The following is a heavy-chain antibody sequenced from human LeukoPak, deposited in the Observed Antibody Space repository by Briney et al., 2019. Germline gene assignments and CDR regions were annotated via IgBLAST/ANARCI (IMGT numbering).Heavy chain of an antibody. Sequence: SETLPLTCTVSGGSISSSSYYWGWIRQPPGKGLEWIGSIYYSGYTHYNPSLKSRVTISVDTSKNQFSLKLSSVTAAGTAVYYCATHYYDSSGYYPWYFDYWGQGTLVTVSS. CDR1: GGSISSSSYY. CDR2: IYYSGYT. CDR3: ATHYYDSSGYYPWYFDY. D-gene: IGHD3-22*01. J-gene: IGHJ4*02. V-gene: IGHV4-39*01.